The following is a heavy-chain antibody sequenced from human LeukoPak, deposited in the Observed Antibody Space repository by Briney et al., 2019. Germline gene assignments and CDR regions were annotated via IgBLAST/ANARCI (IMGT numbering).Heavy chain of an antibody. D-gene: IGHD1-26*01. V-gene: IGHV4-59*01. Sequence: SETLSLTRTVSGGSISSYYWSWIRQPPGKGLEWIGYIYYTGSTNYNPSLKSRVTISVDTSKNQFSLKLSSVTAADTAVYYCARGHSGTYAWGAFDIWGQGTMVTVSS. CDR2: IYYTGST. CDR1: GGSISSYY. J-gene: IGHJ3*02. CDR3: ARGHSGTYAWGAFDI.